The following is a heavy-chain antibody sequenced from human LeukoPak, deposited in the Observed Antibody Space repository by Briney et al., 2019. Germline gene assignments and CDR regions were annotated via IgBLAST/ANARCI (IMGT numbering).Heavy chain of an antibody. CDR2: ISHDGSNK. V-gene: IGHV3-30*03. Sequence: GRSLRLSCAASGFTFSYYGLHWVRQAPGKGLEWVALISHDGSNKDYADSVKGRFTISRDNSKNTLYLQMNSLRAEDTAVYYCARDLGDRDLLWFRGSDYWGQGTLVTVSS. CDR1: GFTFSYYG. D-gene: IGHD3-10*01. CDR3: ARDLGDRDLLWFRGSDY. J-gene: IGHJ4*02.